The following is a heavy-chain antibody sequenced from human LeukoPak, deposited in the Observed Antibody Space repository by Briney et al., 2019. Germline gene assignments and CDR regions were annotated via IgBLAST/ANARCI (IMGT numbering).Heavy chain of an antibody. V-gene: IGHV4-34*01. J-gene: IGHJ5*02. CDR3: ARGPPRFDP. Sequence: SGTLSLTCAVYGGSFSGYYWSWVRQPPGKGLEWIGEINRSGSTNYNPSLKSRVNISVDTSKNQFSLTPGSVTAAATAVCYCARGPPRFDPWGQGTLVTVSS. CDR1: GGSFSGYY. CDR2: INRSGST.